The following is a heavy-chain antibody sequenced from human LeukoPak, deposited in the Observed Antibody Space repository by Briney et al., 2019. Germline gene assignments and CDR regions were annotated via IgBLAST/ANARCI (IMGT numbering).Heavy chain of an antibody. J-gene: IGHJ3*02. D-gene: IGHD5-24*01. V-gene: IGHV1-2*02. CDR2: INPNSGGT. CDR1: GYTFTGYY. Sequence: ASVKVSCKASGYTFTGYYMHWVRQAPGQGLEWMGWINPNSGGTNYAQKFQGRVTMTRDTSISTAYMEKSRLRSDDTAVYYCARVLRWLQLGRDAFDIWGQGTMVTVSS. CDR3: ARVLRWLQLGRDAFDI.